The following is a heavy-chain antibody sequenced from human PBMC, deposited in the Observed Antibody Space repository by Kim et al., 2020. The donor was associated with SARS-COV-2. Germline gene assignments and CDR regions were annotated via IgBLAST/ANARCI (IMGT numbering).Heavy chain of an antibody. CDR1: GSTLSTYA. CDR3: ARHGTPDAIWTVYGLDV. Sequence: GGSLRLSCAASGSTLSTYAMSWVRQAPGKGLEWVSLISGSGDKTYYADSVKGRFTISRDSSKNTVYMEVNNLRAEDTGVYYCARHGTPDAIWTVYGLDVWGQGTTVTVSS. CDR2: ISGSGDKT. D-gene: IGHD2-2*02. V-gene: IGHV3-23*01. J-gene: IGHJ6*02.